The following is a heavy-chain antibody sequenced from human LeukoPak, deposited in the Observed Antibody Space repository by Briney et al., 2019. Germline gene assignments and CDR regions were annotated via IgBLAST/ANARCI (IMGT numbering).Heavy chain of an antibody. J-gene: IGHJ6*03. Sequence: ASVKVSCKASGYTFTSYGISWVRQAPGQGLEWMGWISAYNGNTNYAQKLQGRVTMTTDTSTSTAYMELRSLRSDDTAVYYCARDSYYYGSGSYYNPLWYYYYYMDVWGKGTTVTISS. D-gene: IGHD3-10*01. CDR3: ARDSYYYGSGSYYNPLWYYYYYMDV. CDR1: GYTFTSYG. V-gene: IGHV1-18*01. CDR2: ISAYNGNT.